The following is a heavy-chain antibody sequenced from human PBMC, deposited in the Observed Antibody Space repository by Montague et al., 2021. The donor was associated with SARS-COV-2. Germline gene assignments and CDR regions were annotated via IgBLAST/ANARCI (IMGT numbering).Heavy chain of an antibody. V-gene: IGHV4-4*07. CDR3: ARAIWHLDV. Sequence: SETLSLTCSVSGASISRYYWSWIRQSDGKGLEWIGRIYTGGYVNYNPALQSRVSMSVDTSKSQVSFNVTSVTAADTAVYYCARAIWHLDVWGRGILVTVSS. CDR1: GASISRYY. CDR2: IYTGGYV. J-gene: IGHJ2*01.